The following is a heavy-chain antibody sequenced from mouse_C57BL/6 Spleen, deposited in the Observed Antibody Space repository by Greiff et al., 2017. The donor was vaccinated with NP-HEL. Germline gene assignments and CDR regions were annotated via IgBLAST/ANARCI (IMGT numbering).Heavy chain of an antibody. Sequence: QVTLKESGPGILQSSQTLSLTCSFSGFSLSTSGMGVSWIRQPSGKGLEWLANIYWDDDKRYNPSLKSRLTISKDTSRNQVFLKITSVDTADTATYYCARTEGSHYGSREDYYAMDYWGQGTSVTVSS. CDR1: GFSLSTSGMG. J-gene: IGHJ4*01. CDR2: IYWDDDK. D-gene: IGHD1-1*01. CDR3: ARTEGSHYGSREDYYAMDY. V-gene: IGHV8-12*01.